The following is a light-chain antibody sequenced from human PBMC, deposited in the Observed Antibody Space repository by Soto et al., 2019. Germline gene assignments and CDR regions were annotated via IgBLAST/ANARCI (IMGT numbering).Light chain of an antibody. J-gene: IGLJ2*01. Sequence: SVLTQPHSVSGAPGQTVSISCTGSSSNIGAHYDVHWYQHLPGTAPKLLIYGNINRPSGVPDRFSGSKSGTSASLAITGLQAEDEADYYCQSYDSSLSAVVFGGGTQLTVL. CDR2: GNI. V-gene: IGLV1-40*01. CDR3: QSYDSSLSAVV. CDR1: SSNIGAHYD.